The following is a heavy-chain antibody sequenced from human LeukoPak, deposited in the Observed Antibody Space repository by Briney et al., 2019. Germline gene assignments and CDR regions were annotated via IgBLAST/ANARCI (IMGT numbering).Heavy chain of an antibody. CDR2: INHSGST. Sequence: SETLSLTCAVYGGSFSGYYWSWIRQPPGKGLEWIGEINHSGSTNYNPSLKGRVPISVDASKNQFSLKLSSVTAADTAVYYCARGRLRYIDWLLLSWFDPWGQGTLVTVSS. V-gene: IGHV4-34*01. CDR3: ARGRLRYIDWLLLSWFDP. D-gene: IGHD3-9*01. CDR1: GGSFSGYY. J-gene: IGHJ5*02.